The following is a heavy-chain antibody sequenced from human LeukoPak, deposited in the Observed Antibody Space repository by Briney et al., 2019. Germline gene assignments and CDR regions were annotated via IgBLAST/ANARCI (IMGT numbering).Heavy chain of an antibody. J-gene: IGHJ3*02. CDR2: IYYSGST. V-gene: IGHV4-39*01. CDR3: ARRFVGLAHDTFDI. CDR1: GGSISTDAYS. Sequence: PSETLSLTCIVSGGSISTDAYSWGWIRQPPGKGLEWIGSIYYSGSTYYNPSLKSRVTISVHTSKNQFSLKLTSVTAADTAVYYCARRFVGLAHDTFDIWGQGTVVTVSS. D-gene: IGHD2-15*01.